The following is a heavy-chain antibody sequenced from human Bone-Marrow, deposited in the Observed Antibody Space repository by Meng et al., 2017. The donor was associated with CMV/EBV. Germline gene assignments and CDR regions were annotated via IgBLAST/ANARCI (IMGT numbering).Heavy chain of an antibody. CDR3: ARSLSGRGDYYYGMDV. J-gene: IGHJ6*02. CDR1: GFTFSSYD. CDR2: IGTAGDT. Sequence: GGSLRLSCAACGFTFSSYDMHWVRQATGKGLEWVSAIGTAGDTYYPGSVKGRFTISRENAKNSLYLQMNSLRAGDTAVYYCARSLSGRGDYYYGMDVWGQGTTVTVSS. V-gene: IGHV3-13*01.